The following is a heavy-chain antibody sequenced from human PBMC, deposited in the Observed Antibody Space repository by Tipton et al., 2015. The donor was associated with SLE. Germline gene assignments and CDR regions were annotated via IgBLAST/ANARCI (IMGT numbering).Heavy chain of an antibody. CDR2: IHYSGST. J-gene: IGHJ4*02. CDR1: GDSISDVNYY. Sequence: TLSLTCTVSGDSISDVNYYWNWIRQRPGKGLEWIGYIHYSGSTYYNPSLESRVTLSVDTSKNQFSLKLSSVTAADTALYYCARDHPIMTTVTSWGQGTLVTVSS. D-gene: IGHD4-17*01. CDR3: ARDHPIMTTVTS. V-gene: IGHV4-31*03.